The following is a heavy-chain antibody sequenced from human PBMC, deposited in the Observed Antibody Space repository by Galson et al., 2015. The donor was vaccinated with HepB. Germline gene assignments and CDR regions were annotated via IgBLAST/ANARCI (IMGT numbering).Heavy chain of an antibody. CDR3: TTSFYVWGSYRGY. D-gene: IGHD3-16*02. CDR1: GFTFSNAW. J-gene: IGHJ4*02. CDR2: IKSKTDGGTT. V-gene: IGHV3-15*01. Sequence: SLRLSCAASGFTFSNAWMTWVRQAPGKGLEWVGRIKSKTDGGTTDYAAPVKGRFTISRDDSKNTLYLQMNSLKTEDTAVYYCTTSFYVWGSYRGYWGQGTLVTVSS.